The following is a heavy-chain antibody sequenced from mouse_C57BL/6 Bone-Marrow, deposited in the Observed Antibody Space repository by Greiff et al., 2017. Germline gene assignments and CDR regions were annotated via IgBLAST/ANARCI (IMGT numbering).Heavy chain of an antibody. D-gene: IGHD1-1*01. CDR2: INPGRGGT. CDR1: GYAFTNYL. J-gene: IGHJ2*01. CDR3: ACWAYGSFCDY. Sequence: QVQLQQSGAELVRPGTSVKVSCKASGYAFTNYLIEWVKQRPGQGLEWIGVINPGRGGTNYNEKFKGKATLTADKSSSTAYMQLSSLTSEASAVYFCACWAYGSFCDYWGQGTTLTVSS. V-gene: IGHV1-54*01.